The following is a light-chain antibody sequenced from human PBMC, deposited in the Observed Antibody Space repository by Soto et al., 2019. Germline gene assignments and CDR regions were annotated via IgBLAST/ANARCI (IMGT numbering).Light chain of an antibody. CDR1: QSVSSN. J-gene: IGKJ5*01. Sequence: IVLTHSPGTLSFSPGEIATLSFRASQSVSSNLAWYQQKPGQAPRLLISDASTRATGIPDRFSGSGSGTDFTLTISRLEPEDFAVYYCQQYSTSPTFGEGTRLEIK. CDR2: DAS. V-gene: IGKV3-20*01. CDR3: QQYSTSPT.